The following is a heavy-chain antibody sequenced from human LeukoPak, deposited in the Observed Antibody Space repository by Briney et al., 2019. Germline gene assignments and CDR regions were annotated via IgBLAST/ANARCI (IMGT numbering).Heavy chain of an antibody. CDR3: ARVWLRSIGVHP. CDR2: ISSSGSTI. D-gene: IGHD3-10*01. CDR1: GFTFSGYE. J-gene: IGHJ5*02. Sequence: GGSLRLSCAASGFTFSGYEMNWVRQAPGKGLEWVSYISSSGSTIYYADSVKGRFTISRDNAKNSLYLQMNSLRAEDTAVYYCARVWLRSIGVHPWGQGTLVTVPS. V-gene: IGHV3-48*03.